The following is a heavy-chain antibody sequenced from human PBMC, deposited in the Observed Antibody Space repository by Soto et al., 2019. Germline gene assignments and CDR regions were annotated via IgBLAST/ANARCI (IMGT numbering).Heavy chain of an antibody. J-gene: IGHJ4*01. CDR2: IYYSGST. CDR1: GGSISSGGYY. Sequence: QVQLQESGPGLVKPSQTLSLTCTVSGGSISSGGYYWSWIRQHPGKGLEWIGYIYYSGSTYYNPSLKSRVTISVDTSKNQCSLKLSSVTAADTAVYCCARAPSRIAARLNYWGHGTLVTVSS. CDR3: ARAPSRIAARLNY. D-gene: IGHD6-6*01. V-gene: IGHV4-31*03.